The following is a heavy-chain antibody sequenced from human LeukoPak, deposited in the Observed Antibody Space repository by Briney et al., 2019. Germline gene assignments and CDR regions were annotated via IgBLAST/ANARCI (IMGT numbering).Heavy chain of an antibody. Sequence: GASVKVSCKASGYTFTSYAIHWVRQAPGQRLEWMGWINAGNGNRKYSQKFQDGVTITREPSATTAYMELTRLTSDDTAVYYCTRGQSIWAAAGLIIDFWGQGTLVSVSS. J-gene: IGHJ4*02. CDR3: TRGQSIWAAAGLIIDF. CDR2: INAGNGNR. V-gene: IGHV1-3*01. CDR1: GYTFTSYA. D-gene: IGHD6-13*01.